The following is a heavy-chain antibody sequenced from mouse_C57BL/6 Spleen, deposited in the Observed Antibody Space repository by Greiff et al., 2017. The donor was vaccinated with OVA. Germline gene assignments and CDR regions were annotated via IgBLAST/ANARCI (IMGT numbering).Heavy chain of an antibody. CDR2: IDPETGGT. CDR1: GYTFTDYD. CDR3: TRRGYYGSSSWYFDV. D-gene: IGHD1-1*01. V-gene: IGHV1-15*01. J-gene: IGHJ1*03. Sequence: QVQLQQSGAELVRPGASVTLSCKASGYTFTDYDMHWVKQTPVHGLEWIGAIDPETGGTAYNQKFKGKAILNADKSSSTAYMELRSLTSEDSAGYYCTRRGYYGSSSWYFDVWGTGTTVTVSS.